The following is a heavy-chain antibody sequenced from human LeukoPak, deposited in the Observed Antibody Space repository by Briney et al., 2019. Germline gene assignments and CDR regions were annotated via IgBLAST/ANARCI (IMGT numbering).Heavy chain of an antibody. J-gene: IGHJ4*02. V-gene: IGHV1-8*01. CDR3: ARVEHDYGGKNY. CDR2: MNPNSGNT. Sequence: ASVKVSCKASGYTFTSYDINWVRPATGQGLEWMGWMNPNSGNTGYAQKFQGRVTMTRNTSISTAYMELSSLRSEDTAVYYCARVEHDYGGKNYWGQGTLVTVSS. D-gene: IGHD4-23*01. CDR1: GYTFTSYD.